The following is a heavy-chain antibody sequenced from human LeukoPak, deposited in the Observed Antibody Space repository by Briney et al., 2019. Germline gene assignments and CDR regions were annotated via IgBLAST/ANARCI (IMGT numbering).Heavy chain of an antibody. CDR3: ARDLRGYDSYRFDY. D-gene: IGHD5-12*01. CDR1: GFTFSDYY. J-gene: IGHJ4*02. V-gene: IGHV3-11*05. CDR2: ISGSGRYT. Sequence: GGSLRLSCAASGFTFSDYYMSWIRQAPGKGLEWLSYISGSGRYTHYADSVKGRFTISRDNAKSSLYLQMNSLRAENTAVYYCARDLRGYDSYRFDYWGQGTLVTVSS.